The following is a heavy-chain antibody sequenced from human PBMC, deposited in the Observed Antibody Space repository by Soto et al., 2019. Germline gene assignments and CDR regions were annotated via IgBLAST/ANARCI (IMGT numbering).Heavy chain of an antibody. CDR2: IYYSGST. D-gene: IGHD6-6*01. CDR1: GGSVSSGSYY. J-gene: IGHJ6*02. V-gene: IGHV4-61*01. CDR3: ARVTRIAARWYYGMDV. Sequence: QVQLQESGPGLVKPSETLSLTCTVSGGSVSSGSYYWSWIRQPPGKGLEWIGYIYYSGSTNYNPSLKSRVTISVDTSKNQFSLKLSSVTAADTAVYYCARVTRIAARWYYGMDVWGQGTTVTVSS.